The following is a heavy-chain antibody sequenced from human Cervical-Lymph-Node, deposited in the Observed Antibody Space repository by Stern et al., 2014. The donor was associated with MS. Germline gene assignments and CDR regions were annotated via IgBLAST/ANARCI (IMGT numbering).Heavy chain of an antibody. Sequence: VQLVESGAEVKKPGASVKVSCKASGYFLTSYGISWVRQAPGQGLEWMGWISADNGDTNYAQNVQGRVTMTTDTSTNTAYMELSSLRSDDTALYYCARDSLIRTFGVEEGMDVWGQGTTVTVSS. CDR2: ISADNGDT. CDR1: GYFLTSYG. V-gene: IGHV1-18*01. CDR3: ARDSLIRTFGVEEGMDV. J-gene: IGHJ6*02. D-gene: IGHD3-3*01.